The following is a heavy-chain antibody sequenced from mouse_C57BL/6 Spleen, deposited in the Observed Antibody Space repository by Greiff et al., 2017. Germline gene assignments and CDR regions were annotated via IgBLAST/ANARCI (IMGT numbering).Heavy chain of an antibody. Sequence: QVQLKQSGPELVKPGASVKISCKASGYSFTSYYIHWVKQRPGQGLEWIGWIYPGSGNTKYNEKFKGKATLTADTSSSTAYMQLSSLTSEDSAVYYCARDSSGYFDYWGQGTTLTVSS. CDR2: IYPGSGNT. D-gene: IGHD3-2*02. CDR1: GYSFTSYY. CDR3: ARDSSGYFDY. V-gene: IGHV1-66*01. J-gene: IGHJ2*01.